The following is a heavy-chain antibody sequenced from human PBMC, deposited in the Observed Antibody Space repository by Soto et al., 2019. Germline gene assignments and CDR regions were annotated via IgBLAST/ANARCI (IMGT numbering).Heavy chain of an antibody. D-gene: IGHD3-9*01. V-gene: IGHV3-23*01. Sequence: VPLLESGGGLVQPGGSLRLSCAASGFTFSTYAMSWVRQAPGKGLEWVSTVSGSGGSTYYADSVKGRFTISRDNSKNTLYLKMNSLRAEDTAVYYCAKDPILTGYWFDPWGQGTLVTVSS. CDR3: AKDPILTGYWFDP. CDR1: GFTFSTYA. J-gene: IGHJ5*02. CDR2: VSGSGGST.